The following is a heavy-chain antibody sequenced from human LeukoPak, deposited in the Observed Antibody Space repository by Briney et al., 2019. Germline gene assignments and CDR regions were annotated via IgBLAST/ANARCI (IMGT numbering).Heavy chain of an antibody. CDR2: ISSSSSYI. CDR3: ARDDGTYYYGMDV. J-gene: IGHJ6*02. V-gene: IGHV3-21*01. Sequence: GGSLRLSCAASGFTFSSYSMNWVRQAPGKGLEWVSSISSSSSYIYYADSVKGRFTISRDNAKNTLYLQMNSLRAEDTAVYYCARDDGTYYYGMDVWGQGTTVTVSS. D-gene: IGHD1-26*01. CDR1: GFTFSSYS.